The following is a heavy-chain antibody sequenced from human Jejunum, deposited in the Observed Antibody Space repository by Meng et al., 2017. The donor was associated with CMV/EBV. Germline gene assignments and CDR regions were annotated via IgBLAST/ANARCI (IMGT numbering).Heavy chain of an antibody. J-gene: IGHJ5*02. V-gene: IGHV3-30-3*01. CDR3: TSDYGGFDP. Sequence: GQLVGSGGDLVKPGGSLRLSCAASGFTFSRYTMHWVRQAPGQGLEWLAIISYDGTNKYYADSLKGRFTISRDNSKNTAFLQMNSLRPDDTGVYYCTSDYGGFDPWGQGTLVTVSS. CDR1: GFTFSRYT. D-gene: IGHD4/OR15-4a*01. CDR2: ISYDGTNK.